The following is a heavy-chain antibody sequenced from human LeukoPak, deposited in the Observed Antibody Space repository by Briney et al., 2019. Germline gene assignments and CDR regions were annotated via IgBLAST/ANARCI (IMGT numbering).Heavy chain of an antibody. CDR1: GGSFSGYY. J-gene: IGHJ4*02. CDR2: ISGSGGST. CDR3: AKIPYSSGWADY. Sequence: ETLSLTCGVHGGSFSGYYCNWIRQSPGKGLEWVSAISGSGGSTYYADSVKGRFTISRDNSKNTLYLQMNSLRAEDTAVYYCAKIPYSSGWADYWGQGTLVTVSS. V-gene: IGHV3-23*01. D-gene: IGHD6-19*01.